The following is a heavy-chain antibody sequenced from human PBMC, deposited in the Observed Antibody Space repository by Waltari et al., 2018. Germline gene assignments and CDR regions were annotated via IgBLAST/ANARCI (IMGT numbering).Heavy chain of an antibody. V-gene: IGHV1-2*02. CDR2: INPNSGGT. Sequence: QVQLVQSGAEVKKPGASVTVSCKASGSTFTGYYMHWVRQAPGPGLEWMGWINPNSGGTNYAQKFQGRVTMTRDTSISTAYMELSRLRSDDTAVYYCASHPAAYSYGYADWGQGTLVTVSS. CDR3: ASHPAAYSYGYAD. J-gene: IGHJ4*02. CDR1: GSTFTGYY. D-gene: IGHD5-18*01.